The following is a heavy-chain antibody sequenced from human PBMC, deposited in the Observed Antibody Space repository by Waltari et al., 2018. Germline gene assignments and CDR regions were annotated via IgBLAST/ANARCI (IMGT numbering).Heavy chain of an antibody. CDR3: ARKVYGTTYFDY. D-gene: IGHD1-7*01. CDR2: IVNGGTTT. CDR1: GFTFSSYE. V-gene: IGHV3-48*03. J-gene: IGHJ4*02. Sequence: DVQLVESGGGLVRPGGSLRLSCVGSGFTFSSYEMNWVGQVPGKGLEWVSYIVNGGTTTYYADSVQGRFTISRDDAKNSLYMQMNSLGVEDTALYYCARKVYGTTYFDYWGQGTLVAVSS.